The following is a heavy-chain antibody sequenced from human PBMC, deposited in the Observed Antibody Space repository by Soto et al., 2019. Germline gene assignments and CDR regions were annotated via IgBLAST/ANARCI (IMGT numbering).Heavy chain of an antibody. D-gene: IGHD2-2*01. CDR3: ARVGYCISTSCYALGFDAFDI. J-gene: IGHJ3*02. Sequence: SETLSLTCTVSGCSVSSGSYYWSWLRQPPKKGKEKIENNYNSGSNNYHPSLKSRVTISVDTSKNQFSLKLSSVTAADTAVYYCARVGYCISTSCYALGFDAFDIWGQGTMVTVSS. CDR2: NYNSGSN. CDR1: GCSVSSGSYY. V-gene: IGHV4-61*01.